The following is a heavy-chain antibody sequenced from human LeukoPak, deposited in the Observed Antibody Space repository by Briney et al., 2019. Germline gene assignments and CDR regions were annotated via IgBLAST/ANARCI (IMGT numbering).Heavy chain of an antibody. D-gene: IGHD2-2*01. J-gene: IGHJ5*02. V-gene: IGHV1-18*04. CDR2: ISAYNGNT. CDR3: ARDGDCSSTSCYDL. Sequence: ASVKVSCKASGYTFTSYGISWVRQAPGQGLEWMGWISAYNGNTNYAQKLQGRVTMTTDTPTSTAYMELRSLRSDDTAVYYCARDGDCSSTSCYDLWGQGTLVTVSS. CDR1: GYTFTSYG.